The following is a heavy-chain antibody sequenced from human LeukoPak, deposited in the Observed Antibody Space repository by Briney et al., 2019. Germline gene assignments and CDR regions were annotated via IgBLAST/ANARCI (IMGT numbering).Heavy chain of an antibody. V-gene: IGHV1-58*01. Sequence: SVNVSCTASGFTFTGSAVQWVRQARGQRLEWIGLIVVGSGNTNYAQKFQERVTITRDMSTSTAYMELSSLRSEDTAVYYCAADPPSSGWGRDAFDIWGQGTMVTVSS. CDR2: IVVGSGNT. CDR3: AADPPSSGWGRDAFDI. CDR1: GFTFTGSA. J-gene: IGHJ3*02. D-gene: IGHD6-19*01.